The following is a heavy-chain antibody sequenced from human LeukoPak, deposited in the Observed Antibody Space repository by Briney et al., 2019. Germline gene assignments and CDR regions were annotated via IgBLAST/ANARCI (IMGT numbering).Heavy chain of an antibody. Sequence: ASVKVSCKASGYTFTSYDINLVRQATGQGLEWMGWMNPNSGNTGYAQKFQGRVTMTRNTSISTAYMELSSLRSEDTAVYYCARGLTAAVGAGVDYWGQGTLVTVSS. V-gene: IGHV1-8*01. CDR3: ARGLTAAVGAGVDY. D-gene: IGHD2-21*02. J-gene: IGHJ4*02. CDR2: MNPNSGNT. CDR1: GYTFTSYD.